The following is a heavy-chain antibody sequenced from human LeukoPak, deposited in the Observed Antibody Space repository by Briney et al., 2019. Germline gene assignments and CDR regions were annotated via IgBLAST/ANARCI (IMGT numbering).Heavy chain of an antibody. Sequence: SETLSLICTVSGGSISSSSYYWGWIRQPPGKGLEWIGNIYYSGSIYYSSSLKSRVIISVDTSKNQFSLKLSSVTAADTAVYYCARSRYGSGSYYPFDYWGQGTLVTVSS. D-gene: IGHD3-10*01. CDR3: ARSRYGSGSYYPFDY. CDR1: GGSISSSSYY. CDR2: IYYSGSI. V-gene: IGHV4-39*07. J-gene: IGHJ4*02.